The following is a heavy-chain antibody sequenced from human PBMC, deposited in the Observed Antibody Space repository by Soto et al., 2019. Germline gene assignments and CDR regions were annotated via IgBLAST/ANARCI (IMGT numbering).Heavy chain of an antibody. Sequence: SVKVSCKASGGTFSSYAISWVRQAPGQGLEWMGGIIPIFGTANYAQKFQGRVTITADESTSTAYMELSSLRSEDTAVYYCARALGYCTNGVCYKYYYYGMDVWGQGTTVTVSS. CDR3: ARALGYCTNGVCYKYYYYGMDV. J-gene: IGHJ6*02. D-gene: IGHD2-8*01. CDR2: IIPIFGTA. V-gene: IGHV1-69*13. CDR1: GGTFSSYA.